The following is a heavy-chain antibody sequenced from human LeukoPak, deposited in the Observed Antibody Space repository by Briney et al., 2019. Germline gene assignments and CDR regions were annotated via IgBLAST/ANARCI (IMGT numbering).Heavy chain of an antibody. Sequence: KAGGSLRLXCAASGFTLSSYAMSWVRQAPGKGLEWVSSISSSSSYIYYADSVKGRFTISRDNAKNSLYLQMNSLRAEDTAVYYCARGAGPGYWGQGTLVTVSS. D-gene: IGHD6-13*01. V-gene: IGHV3-21*01. J-gene: IGHJ4*02. CDR1: GFTLSSYA. CDR2: ISSSSSYI. CDR3: ARGAGPGY.